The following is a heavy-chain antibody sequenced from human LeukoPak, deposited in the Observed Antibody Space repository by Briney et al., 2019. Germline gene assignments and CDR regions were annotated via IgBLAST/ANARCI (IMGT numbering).Heavy chain of an antibody. CDR1: GFTFSSYG. Sequence: GGTLRLSCAASGFTFSSYGMSWVRQAPGKGLEWVSAISGSGGSTYYADSVKGRFTISRDNSKNTLYLQMNSLRAEDTAVYFCAKVGATAGTLRIEYFQHWGQGTLVTVSS. J-gene: IGHJ1*01. D-gene: IGHD6-13*01. CDR2: ISGSGGST. V-gene: IGHV3-23*01. CDR3: AKVGATAGTLRIEYFQH.